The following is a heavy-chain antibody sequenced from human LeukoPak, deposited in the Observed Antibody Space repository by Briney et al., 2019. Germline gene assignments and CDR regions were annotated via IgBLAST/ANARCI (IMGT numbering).Heavy chain of an antibody. V-gene: IGHV3-15*07. Sequence: GRSLRLSCAASGFTFSSYGMHWVRQAPEKGLEWVGRIKSKSAGGTTDFAAPVKGRFTISRDDSKNTLYLQINSLTSEDTDVYYCAQGSGQYYEYWGQGTLVTVSS. CDR1: GFTFSSYG. CDR2: IKSKSAGGTT. D-gene: IGHD3-22*01. CDR3: AQGSGQYYEY. J-gene: IGHJ4*02.